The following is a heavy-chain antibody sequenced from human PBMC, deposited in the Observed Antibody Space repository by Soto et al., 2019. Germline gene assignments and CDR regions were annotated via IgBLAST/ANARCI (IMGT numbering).Heavy chain of an antibody. CDR1: GFIVSPNY. CDR3: ARVFDAFDI. J-gene: IGHJ3*02. CDR2: IYTGGST. Sequence: EVQLVESGGGLIQPGGSLRLSCAASGFIVSPNYMTWVRQAPGKGLECVSVIYTGGSTYYADSVKGRLTISRDNSKNTLYLQMNSLRAEDTAVYYCARVFDAFDIWGQGTMVTVSS. V-gene: IGHV3-53*01.